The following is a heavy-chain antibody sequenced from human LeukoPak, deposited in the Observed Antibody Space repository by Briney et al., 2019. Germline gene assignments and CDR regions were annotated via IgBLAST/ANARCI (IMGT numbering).Heavy chain of an antibody. J-gene: IGHJ4*02. CDR1: GGSISSSNW. V-gene: IGHV4-4*02. Sequence: SETLSLTCAVSGGSISSSNWWSWVRQPPGKGLEWIGEIYHSGSTNYNPSLKSRVTISVDKSKNQFSLKLSSVTAADTAVYYCARVGATFTHYFDYRGQGTLVTVSS. D-gene: IGHD1-26*01. CDR2: IYHSGST. CDR3: ARVGATFTHYFDY.